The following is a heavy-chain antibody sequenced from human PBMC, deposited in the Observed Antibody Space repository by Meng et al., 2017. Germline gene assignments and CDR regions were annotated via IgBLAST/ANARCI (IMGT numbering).Heavy chain of an antibody. CDR3: ARDLRSYDFWSGYYTPFKNYYYYYGMDV. CDR2: IWYDGSNK. Sequence: GGSLRLSCAASGLTFSSYEMNWVRQAPGKGLEWVAVIWYDGSNKYYADSVKGRFTISRDNSKNTLYLQMNSLRAEDTAVYYCARDLRSYDFWSGYYTPFKNYYYYYGMDVWGQGTTVTVSS. V-gene: IGHV3-33*08. J-gene: IGHJ6*02. D-gene: IGHD3-3*01. CDR1: GLTFSSYE.